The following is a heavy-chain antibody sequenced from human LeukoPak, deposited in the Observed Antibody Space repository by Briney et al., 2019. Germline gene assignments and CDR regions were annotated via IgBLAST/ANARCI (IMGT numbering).Heavy chain of an antibody. CDR2: INHGGST. CDR1: GGSFSGYY. Sequence: SETLSLTCAVYGGSFSGYYWSWIRQPPGKGLEWIGEINHGGSTNYNPSLKSRVTISVDTSKNQFSLKLSSVTAADTAVYYCARKLVPRFVPWGQGTLVTVSS. CDR3: ARKLVPRFVP. V-gene: IGHV4-34*01. D-gene: IGHD6-6*01. J-gene: IGHJ5*02.